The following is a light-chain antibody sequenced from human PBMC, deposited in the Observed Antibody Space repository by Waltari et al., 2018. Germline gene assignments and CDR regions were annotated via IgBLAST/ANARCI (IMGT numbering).Light chain of an antibody. CDR3: LAWDTSRATWV. Sequence: AGLTQPPSVSKALKQPATITCTGNRTNVCSEGSLWLQRDPGQPPKLLSFRKLDRPSGISERFSESRSGNIASVTINGLQPEDETDYFCLAWDTSRATWVSGGGTRLTVL. V-gene: IGLV10-54*01. CDR2: RKL. CDR1: RTNVCSEG. J-gene: IGLJ3*02.